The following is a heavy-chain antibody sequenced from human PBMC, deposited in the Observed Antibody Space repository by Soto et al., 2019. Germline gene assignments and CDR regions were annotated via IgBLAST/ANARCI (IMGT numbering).Heavy chain of an antibody. CDR1: GFSFSTYA. J-gene: IGHJ4*02. D-gene: IGHD2-15*01. CDR2: ISGSGDNT. V-gene: IGHV3-23*01. CDR3: AKDSPASCSGGSCYGDCDD. Sequence: EVQLLESGGGLIQPGGSLRLSCAASGFSFSTYAMSWVRQAPGKGLEWVSTISGSGDNTNYADSVKGRFTISRDNSKSTLSLQMNSLRAEDTAIYYCAKDSPASCSGGSCYGDCDDWGQGTLVTVSS.